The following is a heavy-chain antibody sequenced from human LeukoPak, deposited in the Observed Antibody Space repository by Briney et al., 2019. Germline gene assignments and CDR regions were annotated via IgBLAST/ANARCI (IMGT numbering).Heavy chain of an antibody. CDR2: IYYSGST. Sequence: SETLSLTCTVSGGSISSYYWSWIRQPPGKGLEWIGYIYYSGSTNYNPSLKSRVTISVDTSKNQFSLRLSSVTAADTAVYYCARGDPPFYQRGTGYFDYWGQGTLVTVSS. D-gene: IGHD7-27*01. CDR3: ARGDPPFYQRGTGYFDY. V-gene: IGHV4-59*12. J-gene: IGHJ4*02. CDR1: GGSISSYY.